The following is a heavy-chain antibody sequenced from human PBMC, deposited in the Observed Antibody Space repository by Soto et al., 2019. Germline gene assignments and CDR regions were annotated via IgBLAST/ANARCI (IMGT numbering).Heavy chain of an antibody. Sequence: SETLSLTCAVYGGSFSGYYWSWIRQPPGKGLEWIGEINHSGSTNYNPSLKSRVTISVDTSKNQFSLKLSSVTAADTAVYYCARLLYGYSSSYIDYWGQGTLVTVSS. CDR3: ARLLYGYSSSYIDY. CDR1: GGSFSGYY. V-gene: IGHV4-34*01. J-gene: IGHJ4*02. CDR2: INHSGST. D-gene: IGHD6-13*01.